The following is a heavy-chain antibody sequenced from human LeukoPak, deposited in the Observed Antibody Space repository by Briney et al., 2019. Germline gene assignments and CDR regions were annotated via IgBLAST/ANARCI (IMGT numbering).Heavy chain of an antibody. Sequence: SETLSLTCTVSGGSISSYYWSWIRQPPGKGLEWIGYIYYSGSTNYNPSLKSRVTISVDTSKNQFSLKLSSVTAADTVVYYCARGRYSSVGYWGQGTLVTVSS. CDR3: ARGRYSSVGY. D-gene: IGHD5-18*01. CDR2: IYYSGST. J-gene: IGHJ4*02. V-gene: IGHV4-59*01. CDR1: GGSISSYY.